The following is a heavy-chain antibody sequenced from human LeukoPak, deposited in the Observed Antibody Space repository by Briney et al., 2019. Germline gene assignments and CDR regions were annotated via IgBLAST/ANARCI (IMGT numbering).Heavy chain of an antibody. J-gene: IGHJ4*02. CDR2: IYYSGST. CDR1: GGSISSYY. V-gene: IGHV4-59*06. CDR3: ARDDGYGDYPFDY. D-gene: IGHD4-17*01. Sequence: SETLSLTCTVSGGSISSYYWSWIRQHPGKGLEWIGYIYYSGSTYYNPSLKSRVTISVDTSKNQFSLKLSSVTAADTAVYYCARDDGYGDYPFDYWGQGTLVTVSS.